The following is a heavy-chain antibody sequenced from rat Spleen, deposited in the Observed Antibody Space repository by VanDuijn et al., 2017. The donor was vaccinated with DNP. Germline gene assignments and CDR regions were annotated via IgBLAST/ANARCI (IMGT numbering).Heavy chain of an antibody. V-gene: IGHV5-20*01. Sequence: EVQLVESGGGLVQPGRSLKLSCAASGFTFSDYYMAWVRQAPTKGLEWVASISYDGGSTYYRDSVNGRFTVSRDDAKSSLYLQLNSLKSEDTATYFCARHDNFDWFAYWGQGTLVTVSS. D-gene: IGHD1-10*01. CDR2: ISYDGGST. CDR1: GFTFSDYY. CDR3: ARHDNFDWFAY. J-gene: IGHJ3*01.